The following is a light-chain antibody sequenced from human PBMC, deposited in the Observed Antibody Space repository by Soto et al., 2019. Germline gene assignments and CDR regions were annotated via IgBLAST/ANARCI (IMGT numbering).Light chain of an antibody. CDR3: QQYQTYSQ. Sequence: GVRVTITCRASQSINTWLAWYQLKPGRAPKLLIYKASTLESGVSSRFSGSGSGTEFTLTISSLQPDDFATYYCQQYQTYSQFGQGTKVDIK. CDR2: KAS. CDR1: QSINTW. V-gene: IGKV1-5*03. J-gene: IGKJ1*01.